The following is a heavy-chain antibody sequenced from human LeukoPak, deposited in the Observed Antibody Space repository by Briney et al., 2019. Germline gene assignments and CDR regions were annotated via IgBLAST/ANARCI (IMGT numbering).Heavy chain of an antibody. D-gene: IGHD1-26*01. CDR1: GGTFSSYA. Sequence: SVKVSCKASGGTFSSYAISWVRQAPGQGLEWMGGIIPMFGTANYAQKFQGRVTITADKSTSTAYMELSSLRSQDTAVYYCACQIEVGATHRGFYYYMDVWGKGTTVTVSS. CDR3: ACQIEVGATHRGFYYYMDV. J-gene: IGHJ6*03. CDR2: IIPMFGTA. V-gene: IGHV1-69*06.